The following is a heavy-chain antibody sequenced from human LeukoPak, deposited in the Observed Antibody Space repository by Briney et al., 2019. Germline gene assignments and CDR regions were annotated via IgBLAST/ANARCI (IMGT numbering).Heavy chain of an antibody. Sequence: PGGSLRLSCAASGFTVSSNYMSWVRQAPGKGLEWVSVIYSGGSTYYADSVKGRFTISRDNSKNTLYLQMNSLRAEDTAVYYCARDAGDSSVPLYYYYMDVWGKGTTVTVSS. CDR2: IYSGGST. J-gene: IGHJ6*03. V-gene: IGHV3-66*01. CDR1: GFTVSSNY. CDR3: ARDAGDSSVPLYYYYMDV. D-gene: IGHD3-22*01.